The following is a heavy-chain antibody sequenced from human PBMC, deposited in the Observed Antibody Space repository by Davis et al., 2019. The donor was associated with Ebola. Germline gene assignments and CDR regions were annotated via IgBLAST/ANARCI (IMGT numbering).Heavy chain of an antibody. CDR3: TPRLGYDSSGYYYYYYYGMDV. V-gene: IGHV3-33*01. D-gene: IGHD3-22*01. J-gene: IGHJ6*02. CDR1: GFTFSSYG. CDR2: IWYDGSNK. Sequence: GESLKISCAASGFTFSSYGMHWVRQAPGKGLEWVAVIWYDGSNKYYADSVKGRFTISRDNSKNTLYLQMNSLRAEDTAVYYCTPRLGYDSSGYYYYYYYGMDVWGQGTTVTVSS.